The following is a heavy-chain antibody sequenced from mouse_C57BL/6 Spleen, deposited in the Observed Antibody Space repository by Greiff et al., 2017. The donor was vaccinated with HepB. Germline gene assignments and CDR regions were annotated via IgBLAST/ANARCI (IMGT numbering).Heavy chain of an antibody. V-gene: IGHV1-59*01. CDR2: IDPSDSYT. CDR3: ARRTTVEDWYFDV. D-gene: IGHD1-1*01. J-gene: IGHJ1*03. Sequence: QVQLQQPGAELVRPGTSVKLSCKASGYTFTSYWMHWVKQRPGQGLEWIGVIDPSDSYTNYNQKFKGKATLTVDTSSSTAYMQLSSLTSEDSAVYYCARRTTVEDWYFDVWGTGTTVTVSS. CDR1: GYTFTSYW.